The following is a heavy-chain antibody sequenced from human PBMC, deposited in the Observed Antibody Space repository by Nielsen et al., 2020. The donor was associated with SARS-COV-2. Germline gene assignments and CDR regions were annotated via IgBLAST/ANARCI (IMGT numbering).Heavy chain of an antibody. Sequence: GGSLRLSCAASGFTFSSYGMHWVRQAPGKGLEWVAVIWYDGSNKYYADSVKGRFTISRDNSKNTLYLQMNSLRAEDTAVYYCARDLELGNYYYGMDVWGQGTTVTVSS. J-gene: IGHJ6*02. CDR2: IWYDGSNK. V-gene: IGHV3-33*01. CDR1: GFTFSSYG. D-gene: IGHD7-27*01. CDR3: ARDLELGNYYYGMDV.